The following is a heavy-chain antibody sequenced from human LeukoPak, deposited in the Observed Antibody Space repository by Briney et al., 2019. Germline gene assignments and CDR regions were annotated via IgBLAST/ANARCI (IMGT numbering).Heavy chain of an antibody. CDR1: GFTFSGSA. CDR3: TRRDYYMDV. J-gene: IGHJ6*03. Sequence: GGSLKLSCAASGFTFSGSAMHWVRQASGKGLEWVGRIRSKANSYATAYAASVKGRFSISRDDPKNTAYLQMNSLKTEDTAVYYCTRRDYYMDVWGKGTTVTVSS. V-gene: IGHV3-73*01. CDR2: IRSKANSYAT.